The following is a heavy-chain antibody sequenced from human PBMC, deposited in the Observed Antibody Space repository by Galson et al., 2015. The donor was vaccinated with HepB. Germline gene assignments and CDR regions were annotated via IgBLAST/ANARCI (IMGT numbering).Heavy chain of an antibody. Sequence: SVKVSCKASGYTFTAYYMHWVRQAPGQGLEWMGWINPNSGGTNYAQKFQGWVTMTTDTSNSTAYMELRRLRSDDTAVYYCARSYHAAPYYFDYWGQGTLVTVSS. J-gene: IGHJ4*02. CDR1: GYTFTAYY. CDR3: ARSYHAAPYYFDY. D-gene: IGHD6-25*01. V-gene: IGHV1-2*04. CDR2: INPNSGGT.